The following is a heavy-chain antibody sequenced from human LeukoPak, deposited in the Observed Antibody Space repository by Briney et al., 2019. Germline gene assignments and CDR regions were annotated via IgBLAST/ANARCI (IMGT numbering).Heavy chain of an antibody. CDR2: ISGSAHKI. J-gene: IGHJ4*02. Sequence: GGSLRLSCVASGITFSNYAASWVRQAPEKGLDWVSVISGSAHKIRYADSVKGRFTTSRDNSENIVYLQMNNLRAEDTAVYYCAGRVTGYSSGYVYWGQGTLVTVSS. D-gene: IGHD5-18*01. CDR3: AGRVTGYSSGYVY. V-gene: IGHV3-23*01. CDR1: GITFSNYA.